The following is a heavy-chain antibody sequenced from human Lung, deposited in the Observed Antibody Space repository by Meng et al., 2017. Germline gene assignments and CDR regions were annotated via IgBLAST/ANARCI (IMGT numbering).Heavy chain of an antibody. CDR1: GFSLTDAW. Sequence: LVGSGGGLVKPGGALRLSCVASGFSLTDAWMSWVRQAPGKGLEWVGLIKSNSDGGTTDYAAPVKGRFTISRDDSKNTLYLQMNSLITEDTAVYFCATGAAAADHWGQGTLVTVSS. J-gene: IGHJ4*02. CDR3: ATGAAAADH. D-gene: IGHD6-13*01. CDR2: IKSNSDGGTT. V-gene: IGHV3-15*01.